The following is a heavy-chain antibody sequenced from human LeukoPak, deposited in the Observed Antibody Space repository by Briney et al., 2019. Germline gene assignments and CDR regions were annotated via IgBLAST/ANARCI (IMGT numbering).Heavy chain of an antibody. J-gene: IGHJ4*02. CDR2: IKSKTDGGTT. Sequence: PSETLSLTCAVYGGSFSGYYWSWIRQPPGKGLEWVGRIKSKTDGGTTDYAAPVKGRFTISRDDSKNTLYLQMNSLKTEDTAVYYCTTDLSSWYTRFDYWGQGTLVTVSS. D-gene: IGHD6-13*01. V-gene: IGHV3-15*01. CDR1: GGSFSGYY. CDR3: TTDLSSWYTRFDY.